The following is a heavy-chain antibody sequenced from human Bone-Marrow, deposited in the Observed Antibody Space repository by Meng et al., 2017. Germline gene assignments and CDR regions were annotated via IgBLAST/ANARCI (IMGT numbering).Heavy chain of an antibody. CDR1: GYTFTNND. V-gene: IGHV1-8*01. J-gene: IGHJ4*02. D-gene: IGHD2-8*01. Sequence: ASVKVSCKTSGYTFTNNDINWVRQAPGQGLEWMGWMNPNSGNTDFAQKFQGRVTMTSDTSTTTAYMELNSLRSDDTAVYYCARDQCCTTGACPYYFDYWGQGALVTVSS. CDR2: MNPNSGNT. CDR3: ARDQCCTTGACPYYFDY.